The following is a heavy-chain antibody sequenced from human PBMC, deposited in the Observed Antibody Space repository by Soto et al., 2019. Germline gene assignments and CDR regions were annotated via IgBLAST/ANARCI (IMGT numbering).Heavy chain of an antibody. CDR3: ARDGYSGRSDGFDI. V-gene: IGHV3-30-3*01. D-gene: IGHD1-26*01. CDR1: GFSFGAYT. CDR2: ISYDGNSE. J-gene: IGHJ3*02. Sequence: QVQLVESGGGVVQPGMSLRLSCAASGFSFGAYTMHWVRQPPGKGLEWVAAISYDGNSEEYTDPVKGRFTAPRDNFKNTVSLQMNGLKSEDTAVYYCARDGYSGRSDGFDIWGQGTMVTVSS.